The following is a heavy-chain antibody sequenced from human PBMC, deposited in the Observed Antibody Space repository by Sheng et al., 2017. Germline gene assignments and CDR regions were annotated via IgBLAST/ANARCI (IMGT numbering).Heavy chain of an antibody. J-gene: IGHJ5*02. CDR1: GGTFSSYT. Sequence: QVQLVQSGAEVKKPGSSVKVSCKASGGTFSSYTISWVRQAPGQGLEWMGRIIPILGIANYAQKFQGRVTITADKSTSTAYMELSSLRSEDTAVYYCARDLWDPPVHSRLASSYNWFDPWGQGTLVTVSS. D-gene: IGHD6-13*01. CDR3: ARDLWDPPVHSRLASSYNWFDP. V-gene: IGHV1-69*08. CDR2: IIPILGIA.